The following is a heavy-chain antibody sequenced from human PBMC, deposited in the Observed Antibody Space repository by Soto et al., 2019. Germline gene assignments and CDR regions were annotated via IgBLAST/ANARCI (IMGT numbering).Heavy chain of an antibody. V-gene: IGHV1-69*12. J-gene: IGHJ5*02. D-gene: IGHD2-21*01. CDR3: ATGEVVPSFPNWLDT. CDR2: FIPSFPAP. Sequence: VQFVQSGAELKKSGSSVRVSCRASGGTIKTYTLSWVRQAPGQGLEWMGAFIPSFPAPNFAQRFKGRLTLTADESTNTGFMELSGLRPEDTALYFCATGEVVPSFPNWLDTWGQGTHVIVSS. CDR1: GGTIKTYT.